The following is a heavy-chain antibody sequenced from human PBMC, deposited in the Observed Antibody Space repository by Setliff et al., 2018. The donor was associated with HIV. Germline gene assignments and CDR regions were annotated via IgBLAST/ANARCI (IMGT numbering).Heavy chain of an antibody. CDR2: INPIFGTP. Sequence: GASVKVSCKASGGTFNIYSIHWVRQAPGQGLEWMGGINPIFGTPHYGQRFQGRVTITADESTSTAYMELNGLKFDDTAVYYCARRTDSSGWPFDSWGRGTLVTVSS. J-gene: IGHJ4*02. CDR1: GGTFNIYS. V-gene: IGHV1-69*13. D-gene: IGHD6-19*01. CDR3: ARRTDSSGWPFDS.